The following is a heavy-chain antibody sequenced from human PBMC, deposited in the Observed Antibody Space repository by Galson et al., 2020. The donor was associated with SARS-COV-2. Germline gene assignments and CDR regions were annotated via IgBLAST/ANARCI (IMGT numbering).Heavy chain of an antibody. Sequence: SETLSLTCTVSGGSISSTSYYWGWIRQSPGKGLEWIGSVYYSGSTHYNPSLKSRVTILIDTSKKQFSLKLNSVTAADTAVYYCAREGITAAGTWFDPWGQGTLVSFSS. V-gene: IGHV4-39*07. J-gene: IGHJ5*02. CDR3: AREGITAAGTWFDP. CDR2: VYYSGST. CDR1: GGSISSTSYY. D-gene: IGHD6-13*01.